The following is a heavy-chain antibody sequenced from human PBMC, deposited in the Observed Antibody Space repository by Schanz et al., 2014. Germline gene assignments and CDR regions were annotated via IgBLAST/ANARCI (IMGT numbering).Heavy chain of an antibody. CDR3: ARDSLRGATGGYGMDV. J-gene: IGHJ6*02. CDR1: GGSIRSGTYY. D-gene: IGHD2-8*02. Sequence: QVQLQESGPGLVKPSQTLSLTCTVSGGSIRSGTYYWSWIRQPAGKALEWVGRVFPNGITNYNPSLKSRVTISVDTSKSQVSLKLSSVTAADTAVYYGARDSLRGATGGYGMDVWGQGTTVTVSS. CDR2: VFPNGIT. V-gene: IGHV4-61*02.